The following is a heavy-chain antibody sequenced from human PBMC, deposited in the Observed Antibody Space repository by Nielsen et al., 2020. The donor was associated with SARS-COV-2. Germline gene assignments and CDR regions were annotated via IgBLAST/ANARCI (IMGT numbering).Heavy chain of an antibody. Sequence: ASVKVSCKVSGYTLTELSMHWVRQAPGKGLEWMGGFDPEDGETIYAQKIQGRVTMTEDTSTDTAYMELSSLRSEDTAVYYCATDCSSTSCQMNGWFDPWGQGTLVTVSS. CDR2: FDPEDGET. V-gene: IGHV1-24*01. CDR3: ATDCSSTSCQMNGWFDP. CDR1: GYTLTELS. J-gene: IGHJ5*02. D-gene: IGHD2-2*01.